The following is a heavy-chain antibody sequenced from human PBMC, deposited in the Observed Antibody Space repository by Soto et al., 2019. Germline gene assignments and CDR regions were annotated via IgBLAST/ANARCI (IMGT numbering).Heavy chain of an antibody. CDR1: GFTFSDYY. J-gene: IGHJ2*01. D-gene: IGHD3-22*01. V-gene: IGHV3-11*06. Sequence: GGSLRLSCAASGFTFSDYYMSWIRQAPGKGLEWVSYISSSSSYTNYVDSVKGRFTISRDNAKNSLYLQMNSLRAEDTAVYYCAKGTYYDSSGYYWYFDLWGRGTLVTVSS. CDR2: ISSSSSYT. CDR3: AKGTYYDSSGYYWYFDL.